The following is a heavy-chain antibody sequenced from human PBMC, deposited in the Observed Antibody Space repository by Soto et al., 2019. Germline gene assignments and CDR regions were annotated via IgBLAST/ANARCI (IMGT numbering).Heavy chain of an antibody. D-gene: IGHD5-18*01. CDR2: IIPIFGTA. CDR3: ARADGYSYGYGAFDI. CDR1: GGTFSIYA. V-gene: IGHV1-69*13. J-gene: IGHJ3*02. Sequence: SVKVSCKASGGTFSIYASSWVRQAPGQGLEWMGGIIPIFGTANYAQKFQGRVTITADESTSTAYMELSSLRSEDTAVYYCARADGYSYGYGAFDIWGQGTIVTVSS.